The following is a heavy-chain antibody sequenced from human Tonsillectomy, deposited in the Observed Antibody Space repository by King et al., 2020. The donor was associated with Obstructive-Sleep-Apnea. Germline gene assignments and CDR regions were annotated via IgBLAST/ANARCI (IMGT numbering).Heavy chain of an antibody. D-gene: IGHD6-13*01. CDR2: IIPIIGIA. CDR1: GGTFSSYA. V-gene: IGHV1-69*10. Sequence: QLVQSGAEVKKPGSSVKVSCKASGGTFSSYAISWGRQAPGQGLEWMGGIIPIIGIANYAQKFQGRVTITADKSTRTAYMELSSLRSEDTAVYYCAIRIAAAGTDYYYGMDVWGQGTTVTVSS. CDR3: AIRIAAAGTDYYYGMDV. J-gene: IGHJ6*02.